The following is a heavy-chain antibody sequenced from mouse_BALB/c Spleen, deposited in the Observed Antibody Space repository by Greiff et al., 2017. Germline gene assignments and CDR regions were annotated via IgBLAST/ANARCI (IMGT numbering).Heavy chain of an antibody. V-gene: IGHV6-6*02. Sequence: EVQLVESGGGLVQPGGSMKLSCVASGFTFSNYWMNWVRQSPEKGLEWVAEIRLKSNNYATHYAESVKGRFTISRDDSKSSVYLQMNNLRAEDTGIYYCTRRVWGNYGYFDVWGAGTTVTVSS. J-gene: IGHJ1*01. D-gene: IGHD2-1*01. CDR3: TRRVWGNYGYFDV. CDR1: GFTFSNYW. CDR2: IRLKSNNYAT.